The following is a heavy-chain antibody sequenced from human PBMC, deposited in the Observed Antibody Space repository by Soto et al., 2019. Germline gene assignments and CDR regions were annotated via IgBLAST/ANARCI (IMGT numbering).Heavy chain of an antibody. CDR1: GGSISSGDYY. V-gene: IGHV4-30-4*01. D-gene: IGHD5-12*01. CDR3: ARDLYSGYDNVYFDY. Sequence: PSETLSLTCTVSGGSISSGDYYWSWIRQPPGKGLEWIGYIYYSGSTYYNPSLKSRVTISVDTSKNQFSLKLSSVTAADTAVYYCARDLYSGYDNVYFDYWGQGTLVTVSS. J-gene: IGHJ4*02. CDR2: IYYSGST.